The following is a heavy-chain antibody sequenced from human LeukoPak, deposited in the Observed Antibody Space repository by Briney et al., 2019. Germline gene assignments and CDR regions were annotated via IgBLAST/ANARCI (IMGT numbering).Heavy chain of an antibody. J-gene: IGHJ4*02. Sequence: PSETLSLTCIVSGGSISSSSYYWGWIRQPPGKGLEWIGSIYYSGSTYYNPSLKSRVTISVDTSKNQFSLKLSSVTAADTAVYYCARGLWFGTAEGYWGQGTLVTVSS. D-gene: IGHD3-10*01. CDR2: IYYSGST. V-gene: IGHV4-39*01. CDR3: ARGLWFGTAEGY. CDR1: GGSISSSSYY.